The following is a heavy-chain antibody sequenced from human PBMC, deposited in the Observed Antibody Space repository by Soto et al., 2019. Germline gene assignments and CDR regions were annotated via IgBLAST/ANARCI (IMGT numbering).Heavy chain of an antibody. V-gene: IGHV1-69*13. Sequence: SVKVSCKASGGTFSSYAISWLRQAPGQGLEWMGGIIPIFGTANYAQKFQGRVTITADESTSTAYMELSSLRSEDTAVYYCARMYYYDSSGYIYYYYGMDVWGQGTTVTVSS. J-gene: IGHJ6*02. CDR3: ARMYYYDSSGYIYYYYGMDV. CDR1: GGTFSSYA. CDR2: IIPIFGTA. D-gene: IGHD3-22*01.